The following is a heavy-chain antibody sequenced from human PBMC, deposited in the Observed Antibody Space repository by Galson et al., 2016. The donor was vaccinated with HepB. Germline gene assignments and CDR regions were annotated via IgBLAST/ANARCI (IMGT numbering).Heavy chain of an antibody. CDR3: ARDWASNMDV. Sequence: CKASGYIFTSSGISWMRQAPGQGLEWMGWSNIYDGTINYARKFQGRVSLTTNTSTSTAYMELRSLRFDDTAVYYCARDWASNMDVGGKGTTVTVSS. CDR1: GYIFTSSG. J-gene: IGHJ6*04. CDR2: SNIYDGTI. V-gene: IGHV1-18*04. D-gene: IGHD3-16*01.